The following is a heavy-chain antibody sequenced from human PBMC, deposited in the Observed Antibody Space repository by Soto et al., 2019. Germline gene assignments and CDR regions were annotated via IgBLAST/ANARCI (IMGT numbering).Heavy chain of an antibody. J-gene: IGHJ3*02. CDR1: GGSISSYY. V-gene: IGHV4-59*01. CDR2: IYYSGST. CDR3: ARLSSSWYFSAFDI. D-gene: IGHD6-13*01. Sequence: SETLSLTCTVSGGSISSYYWSWIRQPPGKGLEWIGYIYYSGSTNYNPSLKSRVTISVDTSKNQFSLKLSSVTAADTAVYYCARLSSSWYFSAFDIWGQGTMVTVSS.